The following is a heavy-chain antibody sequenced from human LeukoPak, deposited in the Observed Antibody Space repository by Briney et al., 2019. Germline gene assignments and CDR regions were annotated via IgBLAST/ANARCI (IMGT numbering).Heavy chain of an antibody. CDR2: IKKDGSEK. J-gene: IGHJ6*03. Sequence: GGSLRLSYAASGFTFSSYWMSWVRQAPGKGLEWVANIKKDGSEKYYVDSVKGRFTISRDNAKTSLYLQMNSLRAEDTAVYYCAKDSKIVGPTFRSYHYMDVWGKGTTVTVSS. D-gene: IGHD1-26*01. V-gene: IGHV3-7*03. CDR1: GFTFSSYW. CDR3: AKDSKIVGPTFRSYHYMDV.